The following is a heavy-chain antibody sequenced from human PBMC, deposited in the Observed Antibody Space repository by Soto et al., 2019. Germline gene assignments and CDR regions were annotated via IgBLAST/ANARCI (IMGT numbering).Heavy chain of an antibody. CDR3: AKDQGYYYYYGMDV. CDR1: GFTFSSYG. J-gene: IGHJ6*02. CDR2: ISYDGSNK. V-gene: IGHV3-30*18. Sequence: TGGSLRLSCAASGFTFSSYGMHWVRQAPGKGLEWVAVISYDGSNKYYADSVKGRFTISRDNSKNTLYLQMNSLRAGGTAVYYCAKDQGYYYYYGMDVWGQGTTVTVSS.